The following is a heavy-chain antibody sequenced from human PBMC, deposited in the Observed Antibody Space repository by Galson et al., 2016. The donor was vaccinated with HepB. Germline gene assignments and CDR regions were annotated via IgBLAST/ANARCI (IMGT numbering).Heavy chain of an antibody. CDR3: ARVNPLYARLSYGMDV. J-gene: IGHJ6*04. V-gene: IGHV4-34*01. CDR2: SNEDGRT. CDR1: GGTLTDFY. Sequence: SETLSLTCAVYGGTLTDFYWSWIRQPPGQGLEWIGESNEDGRTRFNKSLKSRVTISVDTSKNRFSLRLTSVTAADTGFYYCARVNPLYARLSYGMDVWGKGTTVTVS. D-gene: IGHD2/OR15-2a*01.